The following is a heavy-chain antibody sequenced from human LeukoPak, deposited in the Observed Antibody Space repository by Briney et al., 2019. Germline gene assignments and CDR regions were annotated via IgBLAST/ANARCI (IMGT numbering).Heavy chain of an antibody. Sequence: SETLSLTCTVSGGSINTSDYYWSWIRQPPGKGLEWIGYIFYSGDTYYNPSLRSRAIISMDTSKNQFSLRLSSVTAADTAVYYCATTARHCSDYWGQGTLVTVSS. D-gene: IGHD6-6*01. V-gene: IGHV4-30-4*08. J-gene: IGHJ4*02. CDR2: IFYSGDT. CDR1: GGSINTSDYY. CDR3: ATTARHCSDY.